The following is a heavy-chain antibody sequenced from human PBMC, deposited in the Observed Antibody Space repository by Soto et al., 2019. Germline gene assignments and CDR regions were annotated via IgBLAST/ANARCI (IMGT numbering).Heavy chain of an antibody. D-gene: IGHD3-10*01. CDR3: ARILLWFGVGDYYYMDV. CDR2: ISSSSSYI. Sequence: GGSLRLSCAASGFTFSSYSMNWVRQAPGKGLEWVSSISSSSSYIYYADSVKGRFTISRDNAKNSLYLQMNSLRAEDTAVYYCARILLWFGVGDYYYMDVWGKGTTVTVSS. V-gene: IGHV3-21*01. J-gene: IGHJ6*03. CDR1: GFTFSSYS.